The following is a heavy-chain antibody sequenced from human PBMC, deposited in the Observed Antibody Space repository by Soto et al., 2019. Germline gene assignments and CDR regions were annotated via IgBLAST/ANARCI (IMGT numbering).Heavy chain of an antibody. CDR2: VHYSGST. V-gene: IGHV4-39*01. D-gene: IGHD4-17*01. J-gene: IGHJ4*02. CDR3: ASFSGATYGDYGGGINY. Sequence: SETMYLARTVSGGSISGSSYYWGWIRQPPGEGLECIGSVHYSGSTDYNPSLKSRVTISVDTSKNQFSLKLTSVTAADTAVYFCASFSGATYGDYGGGINYWGQGTLVTVSS. CDR1: GGSISGSSYY.